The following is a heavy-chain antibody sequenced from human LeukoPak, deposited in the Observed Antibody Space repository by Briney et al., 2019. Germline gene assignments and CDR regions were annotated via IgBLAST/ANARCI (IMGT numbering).Heavy chain of an antibody. CDR2: IYYSGTT. Sequence: SETLSLTRTVSGGSINNYYWSWIRQPPGKPLEWLGSIYYSGTTNYNPSLKSRVSMSIDTSKTQFSLKLSSVTAADTAVYYCAKDSPEPTWGQGTLVTVSS. J-gene: IGHJ5*02. CDR1: GGSINNYY. D-gene: IGHD1-14*01. CDR3: AKDSPEPT. V-gene: IGHV4-59*01.